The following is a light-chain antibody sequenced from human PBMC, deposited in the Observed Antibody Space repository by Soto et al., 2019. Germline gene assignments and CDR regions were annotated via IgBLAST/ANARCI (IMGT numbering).Light chain of an antibody. Sequence: DIVMTQSPDSLTVSLGERATISCKSSPRLLYRSNKKNYLAWYQQKPGQSPKLLVYWASTRESGVPARFSGSGSGTDFTLIISCLQAEDVSVYFCQQYAYPPWPFGQGTKVAIK. V-gene: IGKV4-1*01. J-gene: IGKJ1*01. CDR1: PRLLYRSNKKNY. CDR2: WAS. CDR3: QQYAYPPWP.